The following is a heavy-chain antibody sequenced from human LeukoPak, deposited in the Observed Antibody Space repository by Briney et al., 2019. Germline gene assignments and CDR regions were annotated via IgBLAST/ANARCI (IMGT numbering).Heavy chain of an antibody. D-gene: IGHD3-9*01. J-gene: IGHJ4*02. CDR3: VRDVRSFDCPHSGN. CDR1: SYSISSGYY. CDR2: IYHSGST. V-gene: IGHV4-38-2*02. Sequence: SETLSLTCIVSSYSISSGYYWGWIRQPPGKGLEWIGSIYHSGSTYYNPSLKSRVTLSVDTPKNQFSLNLSSVTATDTAVYYCVRDVRSFDCPHSGNWGQGTLGTVSS.